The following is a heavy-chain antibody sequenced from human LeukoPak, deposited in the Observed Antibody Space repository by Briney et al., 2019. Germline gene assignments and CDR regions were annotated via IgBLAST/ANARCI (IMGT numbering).Heavy chain of an antibody. J-gene: IGHJ4*02. Sequence: GASVKVSCKASGYTFTGYYMHWVRQAPGQGLEWMGWINPNSGGTNYAQRFQGRVTMTRDTSISTAYMELSRLRSDDTAVYYCAGDGYNSRRFFDYWGQGTLVTVSS. CDR2: INPNSGGT. CDR3: AGDGYNSRRFFDY. CDR1: GYTFTGYY. V-gene: IGHV1-2*02. D-gene: IGHD5-24*01.